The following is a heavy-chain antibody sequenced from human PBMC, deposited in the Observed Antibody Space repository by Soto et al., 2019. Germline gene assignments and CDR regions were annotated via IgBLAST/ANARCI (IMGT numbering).Heavy chain of an antibody. J-gene: IGHJ1*01. D-gene: IGHD6-19*01. CDR2: IKQDGSEK. CDR3: ARVRGSSGWYLQH. CDR1: GFTFSSYW. Sequence: LRLSCAASGFTFSSYWMSWVRQAPGKGLEWVANIKQDGSEKYYVDSVKGRFTISRDNAKNSLYLQMNSLRAEDTAVYYCARVRGSSGWYLQHWGQGTLVTVSS. V-gene: IGHV3-7*03.